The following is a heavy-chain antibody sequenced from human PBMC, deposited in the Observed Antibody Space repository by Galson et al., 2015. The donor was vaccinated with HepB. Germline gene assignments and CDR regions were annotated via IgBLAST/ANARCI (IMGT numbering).Heavy chain of an antibody. CDR3: AREYDYVWGSSPSGNYYYAMDV. CDR2: IDPDSGGT. CDR1: GYNFNAYY. D-gene: IGHD3-16*01. J-gene: IGHJ6*02. V-gene: IGHV1-2*06. Sequence: SVKVSCKASGYNFNAYYIHWVRQAPGQGLEWLGRIDPDSGGTDYAQKFQGRVTMTSDTSISTAYMELSRLRSDDTAFYYCAREYDYVWGSSPSGNYYYAMDVWGQGTTVIVSS.